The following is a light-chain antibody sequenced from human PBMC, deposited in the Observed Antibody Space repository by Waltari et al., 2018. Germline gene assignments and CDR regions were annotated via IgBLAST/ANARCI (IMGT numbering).Light chain of an antibody. CDR3: SSYTSSSTQV. J-gene: IGLJ2*01. Sequence: QSALTQPASVSGSPGQSLTISCTGTSSDVGGYNYASWYQQHPGKAPKLMIYEVSNRPSGVSNRFSGSKSGNTASLTISGLQAEDEADYYCSSYTSSSTQVFGGGTKLTVL. V-gene: IGLV2-14*01. CDR2: EVS. CDR1: SSDVGGYNY.